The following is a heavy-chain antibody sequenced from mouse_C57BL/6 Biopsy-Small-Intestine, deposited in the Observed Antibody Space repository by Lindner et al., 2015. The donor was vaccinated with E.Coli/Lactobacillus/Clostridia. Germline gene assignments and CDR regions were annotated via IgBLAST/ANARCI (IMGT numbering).Heavy chain of an antibody. CDR1: GYSFVSFG. D-gene: IGHD1-1*01. CDR3: ARDGLPGIALAGYYFDL. J-gene: IGHJ4*01. Sequence: SVKVSCKASGYSFVSFGITWVRQAPGQGLEWMGWISPYTGNTNYAQKLQGRVTMTADTSTSTTYLELRSLGSDDTAVYYCARDGLPGIALAGYYFDLWGQGTLVTVSS. CDR2: ISPYTGNT. V-gene: IGHV1S130*01.